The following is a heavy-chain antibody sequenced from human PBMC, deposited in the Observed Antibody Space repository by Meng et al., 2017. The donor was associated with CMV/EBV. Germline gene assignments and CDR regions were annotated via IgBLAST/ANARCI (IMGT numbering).Heavy chain of an antibody. CDR2: ISAYNGNT. D-gene: IGHD3-22*01. CDR3: ARDSRSVVMTRFYDAFDI. Sequence: ASVKVSCKASGYTFTSYGISWVRQAPGQGLEWMGWISAYNGNTNYAQKLQGRVTMTIDTSTSTAYMELRSLRSDDTAVYYCARDSRSVVMTRFYDAFDIWGQGTMVTVSS. CDR1: GYTFTSYG. J-gene: IGHJ3*02. V-gene: IGHV1-18*01.